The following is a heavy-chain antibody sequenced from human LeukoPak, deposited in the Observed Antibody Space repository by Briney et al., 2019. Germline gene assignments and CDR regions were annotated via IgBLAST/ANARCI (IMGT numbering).Heavy chain of an antibody. D-gene: IGHD1-26*01. V-gene: IGHV4-39*01. Sequence: SETLSLTCTVSGGSISSSSYYWGWIRQPPGKGLEWIGSIYYSGSTYYNPSLKSRVTISVDTSKNQFSLKLSSVTAADTAVYYCAGLCGSYYDKQEIDYGGKGTLVT. J-gene: IGHJ4*02. CDR1: GGSISSSSYY. CDR3: AGLCGSYYDKQEIDY. CDR2: IYYSGST.